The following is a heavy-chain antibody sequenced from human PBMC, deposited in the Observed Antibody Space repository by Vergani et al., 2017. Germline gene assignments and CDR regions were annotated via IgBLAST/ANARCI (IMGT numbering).Heavy chain of an antibody. CDR1: GGSISSSSYY. CDR2: INYSGST. D-gene: IGHD6-13*01. CDR3: ASDSSSWPEYFQH. J-gene: IGHJ1*01. V-gene: IGHV4-39*01. Sequence: QLQLQESGPGLVKPSETLSLTCTVSGGSISSSSYYWGWVRQPPGRGLEWIGSINYSGSTYYNPSLKSRVTISVDTSKNQFSLKLSSVTAADTAVYYCASDSSSWPEYFQHWGQGTLVTVSS.